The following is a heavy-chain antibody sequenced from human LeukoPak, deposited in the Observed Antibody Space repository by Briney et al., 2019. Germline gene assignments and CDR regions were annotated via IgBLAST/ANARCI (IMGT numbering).Heavy chain of an antibody. D-gene: IGHD6-19*01. J-gene: IGHJ4*02. CDR2: ISSTGSTI. Sequence: PGGSLRLSCAASGLTFSSYEMNWVRQAPGKGLEWVSYISSTGSTIYYADAVKGRFTISRDNTKNSLYLQMNSLRAEDTAVYYCARWSGWPRVWGQGTLVTVSS. V-gene: IGHV3-48*03. CDR1: GLTFSSYE. CDR3: ARWSGWPRV.